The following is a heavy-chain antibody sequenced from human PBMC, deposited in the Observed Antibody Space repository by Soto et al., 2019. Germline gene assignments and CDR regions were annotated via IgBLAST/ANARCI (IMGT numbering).Heavy chain of an antibody. CDR1: GGSISRGGYS. D-gene: IGHD1-20*01. J-gene: IGHJ4*02. CDR2: IYHSGST. CDR3: ARAQVLTGTTFVDY. V-gene: IGHV4-30-2*01. Sequence: PSETLSLTCAVSGGSISRGGYSWGWIRQPPGKGLEWIGYIYHSGSTYYNPSLKSRVTISVDRSKNQFSLKLSSVTAADTAVYYCARAQVLTGTTFVDYWGQGTLVTVS.